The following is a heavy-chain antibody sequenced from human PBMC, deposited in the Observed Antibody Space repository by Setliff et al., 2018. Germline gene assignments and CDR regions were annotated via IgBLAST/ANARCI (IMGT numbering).Heavy chain of an antibody. CDR3: ARIRRDIVVVVGATPDYYDYMDV. J-gene: IGHJ6*03. CDR2: IDPSDSYT. V-gene: IGHV5-10-1*01. CDR1: GYSFTSYW. Sequence: RGESLTISCKGSGYSFTSYWISWVRQMPGKGLEWMGGIDPSDSYTNYSPSFQGHVTISGDKSISTAYLQWSSLKASDTAMYYCARIRRDIVVVVGATPDYYDYMDVWGKGTTVTVSS. D-gene: IGHD2-15*01.